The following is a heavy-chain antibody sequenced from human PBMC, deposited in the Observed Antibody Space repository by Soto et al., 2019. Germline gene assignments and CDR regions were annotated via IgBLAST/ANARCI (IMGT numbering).Heavy chain of an antibody. CDR2: MNPNSGST. D-gene: IGHD2-15*01. V-gene: IGHV1-8*01. Sequence: ASVKVSCKASGYTFTSLDINWVRQATGQGLEWMGWMNPNSGSTGSAQKFQGRVAMTRDTSINTAYMELSSLRSDDTAVYYCARGRGYSDGIDYWGQGTLVTVSS. J-gene: IGHJ4*02. CDR1: GYTFTSLD. CDR3: ARGRGYSDGIDY.